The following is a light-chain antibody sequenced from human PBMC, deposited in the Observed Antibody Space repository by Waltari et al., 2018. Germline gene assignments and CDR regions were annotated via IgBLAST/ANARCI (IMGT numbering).Light chain of an antibody. Sequence: QSALTQPASLSGSPGQSITVPCTGTSSDVGTYNLVSWYQQHPGKAPKLLIYEVTLRPSVVSNRFSGSKSGNTASLTVSGLQAEDEAEYSCCSYAGNHSVVFGGGTKLTVL. V-gene: IGLV2-23*02. CDR2: EVT. CDR1: SSDVGTYNL. J-gene: IGLJ2*01. CDR3: CSYAGNHSVV.